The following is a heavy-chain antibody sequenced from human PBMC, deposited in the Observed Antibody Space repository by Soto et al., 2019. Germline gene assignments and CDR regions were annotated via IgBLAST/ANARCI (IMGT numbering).Heavy chain of an antibody. CDR2: IYYSGST. V-gene: IGHV4-39*01. CDR1: GGSISSSSYY. CDR3: ARFFVETGVGGFDY. Sequence: QLQLQESGPGLVKPSETLSLTCTVSGGSISSSSYYWGWIRQPPGKGLEWIGSIYYSGSTYYNPSLKSRVTISVDTSKNQFSLKLSSVTAADTAVYYCARFFVETGVGGFDYWGQGTLVTVSS. D-gene: IGHD1-26*01. J-gene: IGHJ4*02.